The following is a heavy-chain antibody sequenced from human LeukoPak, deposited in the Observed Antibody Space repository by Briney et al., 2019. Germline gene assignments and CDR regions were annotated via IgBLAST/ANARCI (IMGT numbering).Heavy chain of an antibody. CDR3: ARHGFLEEERYDY. D-gene: IGHD2-2*03. J-gene: IGHJ4*02. V-gene: IGHV4-59*08. CDR1: GGSISNYC. Sequence: KPSETLSLTCTVSGGSISNYCWSWIRQPPGKGLEWIGYIYYSGSTNYKPSLKSRVTISVDTSKNQFSLKLTSVTAADTAVYYCARHGFLEEERYDYWGQGILVTVSS. CDR2: IYYSGST.